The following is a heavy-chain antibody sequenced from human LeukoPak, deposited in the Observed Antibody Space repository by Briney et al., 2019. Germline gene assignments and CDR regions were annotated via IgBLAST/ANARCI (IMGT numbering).Heavy chain of an antibody. CDR3: AKEGVAGGWVLYSFDY. V-gene: IGHV3-23*01. J-gene: IGHJ4*02. CDR2: ISGSGGST. D-gene: IGHD6-19*01. CDR1: GFTFSNYA. Sequence: GGSLRLSCVASGFTFSNYAMTWVRQAPGKGLEWVSAISGSGGSTYYADSVKGRFTISRDNSKNTLYLQMNSLGAEDTAVYYCAKEGVAGGWVLYSFDYWGQGTLVTVSS.